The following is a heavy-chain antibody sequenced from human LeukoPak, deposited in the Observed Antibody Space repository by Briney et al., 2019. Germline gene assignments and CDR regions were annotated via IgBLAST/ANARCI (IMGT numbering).Heavy chain of an antibody. CDR3: ARVGRAAAGLRAFDI. V-gene: IGHV4-59*01. CDR1: GGSISSYY. J-gene: IGHJ3*02. Sequence: SETLSLTCTVSGGSISSYYWSWIRQPPGKGLEWIGYIYYSGSTYYNPSLKSRVTISVDTSKNQFSLKLSSVTAADTAVYYCARVGRAAAGLRAFDIWGQGTMVTVSS. D-gene: IGHD6-13*01. CDR2: IYYSGST.